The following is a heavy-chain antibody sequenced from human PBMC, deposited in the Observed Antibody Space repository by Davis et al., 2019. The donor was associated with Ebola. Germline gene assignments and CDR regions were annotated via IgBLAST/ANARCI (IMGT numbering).Heavy chain of an antibody. V-gene: IGHV5-10-1*01. CDR1: GYSFSSYW. CDR2: IDPSDSYT. J-gene: IGHJ4*02. Sequence: GESLKISCKGSGYSFSSYWITWVRQMPGKGLEWMGRIDPSDSYTDYSPSFQGHVTISADKSISTAYLQWSSLEASDSGMYYCARRADSSSLCHFDSWGQGTLVTVSS. CDR3: ARRADSSSLCHFDS. D-gene: IGHD3-22*01.